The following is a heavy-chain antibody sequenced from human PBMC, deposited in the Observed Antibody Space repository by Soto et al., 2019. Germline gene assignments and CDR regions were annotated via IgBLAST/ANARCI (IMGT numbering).Heavy chain of an antibody. Sequence: SETLSLTCTVSGGSISSSSYYWGWIRQPPGKGLEWIGSIYCSGSTYYNPSLKSRVTISVDTSKNQFSLKLSSVTAADTAVYHCARLGVTTYYGMDVWGHGTTVTVSS. CDR3: ARLGVTTYYGMDV. V-gene: IGHV4-39*01. CDR2: IYCSGST. D-gene: IGHD4-17*01. CDR1: GGSISSSSYY. J-gene: IGHJ6*02.